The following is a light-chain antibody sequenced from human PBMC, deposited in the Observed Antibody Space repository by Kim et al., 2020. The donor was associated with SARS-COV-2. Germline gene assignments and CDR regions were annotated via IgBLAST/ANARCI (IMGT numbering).Light chain of an antibody. J-gene: IGLJ2*01. CDR3: AAWDDSLNGPV. CDR1: SSNIGSNT. V-gene: IGLV1-44*01. Sequence: QLVLTQPPSAQRVTISCSGSSSNIGSNTVNWYQHLPGTAPKLLIYSNNQRPSGVPDRFSGSKSGTSASLAISGLQSEDEADYYCAAWDDSLNGPVFGGGTKLTVL. CDR2: SNN.